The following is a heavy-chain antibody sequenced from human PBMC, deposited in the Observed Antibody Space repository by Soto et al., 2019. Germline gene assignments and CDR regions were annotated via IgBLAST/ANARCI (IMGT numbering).Heavy chain of an antibody. J-gene: IGHJ5*02. Sequence: QVQLQESGPGLVKPSQTLSLTCTVSGGSISSGGYYWSWIRQHPGKGLEWIGYVYYSGCTYYYLSLKSRVTISVDTSKNQFSLKLSSVTAADTAVYYCARVRYCSGGSCYPRFDPWGQGTLVTVSS. V-gene: IGHV4-31*03. CDR2: VYYSGCT. CDR1: GGSISSGGYY. CDR3: ARVRYCSGGSCYPRFDP. D-gene: IGHD2-15*01.